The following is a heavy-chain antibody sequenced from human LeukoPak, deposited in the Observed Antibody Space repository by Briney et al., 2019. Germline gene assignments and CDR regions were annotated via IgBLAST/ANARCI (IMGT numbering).Heavy chain of an antibody. D-gene: IGHD3-10*01. V-gene: IGHV3-74*01. CDR3: ARGGSYSSSWFDP. CDR1: GFSFSSYW. Sequence: GGSLRLSCAASGFSFSSYWIHWVRQVPGRGLVWFSRINTDGSSTDYADSVKGRFTISRDNAKNTLYLQMNSLRAEDTAVYYCARGGSYSSSWFDPWGQGTLVTVSS. CDR2: INTDGSST. J-gene: IGHJ5*02.